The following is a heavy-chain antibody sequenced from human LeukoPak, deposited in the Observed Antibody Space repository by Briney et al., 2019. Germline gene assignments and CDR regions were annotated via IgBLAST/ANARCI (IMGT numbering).Heavy chain of an antibody. CDR1: GFTFSSYS. CDR2: ISSSSSTI. CDR3: AREVTGTLDY. V-gene: IGHV3-48*04. D-gene: IGHD2-21*02. Sequence: GGSLRLSCAASGFTFSSYSMNWVRQAPGKGLEWVSYISSSSSTIYYADSVKGRFTISRDNAKNSPYLQMNSLRAEDTAVYYCAREVTGTLDYWGQGTLVTVSS. J-gene: IGHJ4*02.